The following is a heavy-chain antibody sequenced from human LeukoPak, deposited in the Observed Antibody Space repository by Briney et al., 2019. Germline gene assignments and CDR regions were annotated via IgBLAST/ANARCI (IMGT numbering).Heavy chain of an antibody. CDR3: ARVSGGGSCYGY. Sequence: SVKVSCKASGGTFSSYAISWVRQAPGQGLEWMGRIIPILGIANYAQKFQGRVTITADKSTSTAYMELSSLRSEDTAVYYCARVSGGGSCYGYWGQGTLVTVSS. V-gene: IGHV1-69*04. CDR1: GGTFSSYA. CDR2: IIPILGIA. J-gene: IGHJ4*02. D-gene: IGHD2-15*01.